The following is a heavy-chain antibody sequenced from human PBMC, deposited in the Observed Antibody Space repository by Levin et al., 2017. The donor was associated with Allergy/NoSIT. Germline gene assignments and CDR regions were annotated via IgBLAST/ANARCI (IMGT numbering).Heavy chain of an antibody. J-gene: IGHJ3*01. CDR1: GYTFRVYG. V-gene: IGHV1-18*01. Sequence: GASVKVSCKASGYTFRVYGIIWVRQAPGEGLEWLGWISPNNGHTKVSHKVQGRVTMTTDASTTTAYLDIRSLTSDDTAVYYCARDLGTGWYDNACEGWGQGTLVSVSS. CDR2: ISPNNGHT. CDR3: ARDLGTGWYDNACEG. D-gene: IGHD6-19*01.